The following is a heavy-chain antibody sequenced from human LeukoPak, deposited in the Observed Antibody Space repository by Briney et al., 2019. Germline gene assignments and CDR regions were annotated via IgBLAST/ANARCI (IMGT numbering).Heavy chain of an antibody. J-gene: IGHJ4*02. D-gene: IGHD1-1*01. Sequence: SETLSLTCTVSVGSISSYYWSCVPEPPGKGREGIGYIYTSGSPNYNPSLKSRVTISVDTSKNQFSLKLSSVTAADTAVYYCASYGTGGLSFDYWGQGTLVTVSS. CDR1: VGSISSYY. V-gene: IGHV4-4*09. CDR2: IYTSGSP. CDR3: ASYGTGGLSFDY.